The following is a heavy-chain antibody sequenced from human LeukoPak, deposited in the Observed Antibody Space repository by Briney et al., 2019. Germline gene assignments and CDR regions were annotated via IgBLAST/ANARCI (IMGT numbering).Heavy chain of an antibody. CDR1: GFTFSTYA. J-gene: IGHJ4*02. CDR2: ISGTVSTT. V-gene: IGHV3-23*01. D-gene: IGHD1-1*01. CDR3: AKGRTTDF. Sequence: ESLRLSCAASGFTFSTYAMSWVRQAPGKGLEWVSSISGTVSTTYYADSVKGRFTISRDNSNNTLYLQMNSLRAEDSAVYYCAKGRTTDFWGQGTLVTVSS.